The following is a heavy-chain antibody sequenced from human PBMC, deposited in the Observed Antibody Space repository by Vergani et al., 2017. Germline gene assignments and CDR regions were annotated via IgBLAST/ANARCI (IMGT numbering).Heavy chain of an antibody. CDR3: ARGAFGGVIDAFDI. Sequence: EVQLVESGGGLVQPGGSLRLSCAASGFTFSSYDMHWVRQATGKGLEWVSAIGTAGDTSYPGSVKGRFTISRENAKNSLYLQMNSLRAGDTAVYYCARGAFGGVIDAFDIWGQGTMVTVSS. CDR2: IGTAGDT. J-gene: IGHJ3*02. V-gene: IGHV3-13*01. CDR1: GFTFSSYD. D-gene: IGHD3-16*02.